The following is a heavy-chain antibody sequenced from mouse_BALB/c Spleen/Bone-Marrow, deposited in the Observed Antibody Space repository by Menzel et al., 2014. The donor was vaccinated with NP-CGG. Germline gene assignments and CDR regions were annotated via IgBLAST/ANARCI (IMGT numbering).Heavy chain of an antibody. Sequence: EVKVVESGGGLVQPGGSMKLSCVASGFTFSNYWMNWVRQSPEKGLEWVAEIRLKSNNYATHDAESVKGRFTISRDDSKSSVYLQMNNLRAEDTGIYYCTTGFAYWGQGTLVTVSA. CDR2: IRLKSNNYAT. J-gene: IGHJ3*01. V-gene: IGHV6-6*02. CDR3: TTGFAY. CDR1: GFTFSNYW.